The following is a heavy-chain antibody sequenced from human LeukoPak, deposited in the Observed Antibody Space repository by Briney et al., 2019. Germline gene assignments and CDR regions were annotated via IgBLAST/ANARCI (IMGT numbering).Heavy chain of an antibody. Sequence: GGSLRLSCAASGFTFSDYAMHWVRQAPGKGLEWVAVIWYDGSDKYYADSVKGRFTISRDNSKNTVYLQMNSLRDEDTAVYYCARNVGYWGQGTLVTVSS. D-gene: IGHD1-26*01. J-gene: IGHJ4*02. CDR3: ARNVGY. V-gene: IGHV3-33*01. CDR2: IWYDGSDK. CDR1: GFTFSDYA.